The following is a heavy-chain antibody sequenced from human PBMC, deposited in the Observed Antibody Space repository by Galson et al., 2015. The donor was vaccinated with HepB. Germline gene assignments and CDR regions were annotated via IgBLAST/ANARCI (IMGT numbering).Heavy chain of an antibody. CDR1: GYTFTSYY. CDR2: INPSGGST. CDR3: ARDKPGDYYDSSGYWNAFDI. Sequence: SVKVSCKASGYTFTSYYMHWVRQAPGQGLEWMGIINPSGGSTSYAQKFQGRVTMTRDTSTSTAYMELSSLRSEDTAVYYCARDKPGDYYDSSGYWNAFDIWGQGTMVTVSS. D-gene: IGHD3-22*01. V-gene: IGHV1-46*01. J-gene: IGHJ3*02.